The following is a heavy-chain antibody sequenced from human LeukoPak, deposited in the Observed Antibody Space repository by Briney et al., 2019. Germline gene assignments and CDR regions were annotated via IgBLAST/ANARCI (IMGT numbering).Heavy chain of an antibody. Sequence: GGSLRLSCAAGGFTFSTYGMQWLRQAPGKGREGVAVIWSDGNNKLYGHCGKARFTFSSDNSRNTLSLQMNSLRAEDTAVYYCVKERGPFDAFDIWGQGTMVTVSS. CDR1: GFTFSTYG. CDR3: VKERGPFDAFDI. J-gene: IGHJ3*02. V-gene: IGHV3-33*06. CDR2: IWSDGNNK.